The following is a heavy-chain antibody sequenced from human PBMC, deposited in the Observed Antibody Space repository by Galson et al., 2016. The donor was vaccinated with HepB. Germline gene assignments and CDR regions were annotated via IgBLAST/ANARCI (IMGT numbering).Heavy chain of an antibody. D-gene: IGHD2-21*02. CDR2: INPHSGAT. CDR3: AKDQCSGGDCFTTFDN. CDR1: EYTFTAYY. V-gene: IGHV1-2*02. Sequence: SVKVSCKASEYTFTAYYLHWVRQAPGQGLEWMGWINPHSGATNYAKKFQGRVTMTRDTSISTASVELRSLRSDDTAIYCCAKDQCSGGDCFTTFDNWGQGTLLIGSS. J-gene: IGHJ4*02.